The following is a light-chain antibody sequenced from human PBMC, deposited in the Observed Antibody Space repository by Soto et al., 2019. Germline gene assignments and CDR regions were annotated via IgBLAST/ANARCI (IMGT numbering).Light chain of an antibody. CDR1: SSDVGGYNY. CDR3: SSYTSSSNRV. J-gene: IGLJ3*02. CDR2: EVS. V-gene: IGLV2-14*01. Sequence: QSALTQPASVSGSPGQSITISCTGTSSDVGGYNYVSWYQQHPGKAPKLMIYEVSNRPSGVSNRFSGSKSGNTASLTISGLQDADDADYYCSSYTSSSNRVFGGGTKVTVL.